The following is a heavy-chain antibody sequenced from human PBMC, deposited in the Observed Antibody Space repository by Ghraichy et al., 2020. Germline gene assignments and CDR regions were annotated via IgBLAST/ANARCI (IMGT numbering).Heavy chain of an antibody. J-gene: IGHJ6*02. D-gene: IGHD2-2*03. Sequence: ASVKVSCKASGYTFTGYYMHWVRQAPGQGLEWMGWINPNSGGTNYAQKFQGWVTMTRDTSISTAYMELSRLRSDDTAVYYCARDGPSTLDIGTLLDYYGMDVWGQGTTVTVSS. CDR3: ARDGPSTLDIGTLLDYYGMDV. V-gene: IGHV1-2*04. CDR2: INPNSGGT. CDR1: GYTFTGYY.